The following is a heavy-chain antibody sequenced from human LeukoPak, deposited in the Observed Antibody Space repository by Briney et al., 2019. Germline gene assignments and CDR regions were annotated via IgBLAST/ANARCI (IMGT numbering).Heavy chain of an antibody. CDR2: INHSGST. D-gene: IGHD1-1*01. CDR3: ASGGYKEGFDY. J-gene: IGHJ4*02. Sequence: PGGSLRLSCTASGFTLSSYEMSWIRQPPGKGLEWIGEINHSGSTNYNPSLKSRVTISVDTSKNQFSLKLSSVTAADTAVYYCASGGYKEGFDYWGQGTLVTVSS. CDR1: GFTLSSYE. V-gene: IGHV4-34*01.